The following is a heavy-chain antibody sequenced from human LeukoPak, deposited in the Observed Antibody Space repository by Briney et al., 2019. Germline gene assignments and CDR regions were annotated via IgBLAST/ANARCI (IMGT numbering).Heavy chain of an antibody. Sequence: GGSLRLSCAASGFTFGSYWMHWVRQAPGKGLVWVSRIKSDGSDTTYADSVKGRFTISRDNARNTLYLQMNSLRAEDTAVYYCAKAASGYSSGWGDDAFDIWGQGTMVTVSS. CDR2: IKSDGSDT. CDR1: GFTFGSYW. V-gene: IGHV3-74*01. CDR3: AKAASGYSSGWGDDAFDI. D-gene: IGHD6-19*01. J-gene: IGHJ3*02.